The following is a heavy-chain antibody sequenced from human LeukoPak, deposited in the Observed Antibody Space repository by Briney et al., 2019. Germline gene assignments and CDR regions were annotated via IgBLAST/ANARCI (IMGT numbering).Heavy chain of an antibody. CDR3: AKAGYGSGSYLRYYYYGMDV. Sequence: SGPTLVKPTQPLTLTCTLSGLSLNTAGVGVGWIRQPPGKALEWLALIYWDDDKRYNPSLKTRLTITKDTSKNQVVLTVTNMDPVDTATYYCAKAGYGSGSYLRYYYYGMDVWGQGTTATVSS. D-gene: IGHD3-10*01. CDR2: IYWDDDK. V-gene: IGHV2-5*02. J-gene: IGHJ6*02. CDR1: GLSLNTAGVG.